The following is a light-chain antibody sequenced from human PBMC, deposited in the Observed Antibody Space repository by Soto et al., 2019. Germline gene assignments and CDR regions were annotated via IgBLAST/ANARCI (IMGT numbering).Light chain of an antibody. J-gene: IGKJ5*01. CDR3: QQRSEWPIT. Sequence: IVLTQSPGTLSLSPEERATLSCRASQSVGSYLAWYQQKPGQAPRLLIYDASNRATGIPARFSGSGSATDFTLTISSLEPEDFAVYYCQQRSEWPITFGQGTRLEIK. CDR1: QSVGSY. CDR2: DAS. V-gene: IGKV3-11*01.